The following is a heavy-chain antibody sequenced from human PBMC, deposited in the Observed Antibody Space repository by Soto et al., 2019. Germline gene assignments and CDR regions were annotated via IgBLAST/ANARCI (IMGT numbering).Heavy chain of an antibody. CDR2: IWYDGSNK. J-gene: IGHJ3*02. CDR1: GFTFSSYG. V-gene: IGHV3-33*01. CDR3: ARDLVVVPAATGSMTAFDI. Sequence: LRLSCAASGFTFSSYGMHWVRQAPGKGLEWVAVIWYDGSNKYYADSVKGRFTISRDNSKNTLYLQMNSLRAEDTAVYYCARDLVVVPAATGSMTAFDIWGQGTMVTVSS. D-gene: IGHD2-2*01.